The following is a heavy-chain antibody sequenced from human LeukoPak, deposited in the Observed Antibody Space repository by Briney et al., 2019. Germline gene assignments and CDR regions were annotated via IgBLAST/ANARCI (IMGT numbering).Heavy chain of an antibody. D-gene: IGHD5-18*01. Sequence: GGSLRLSCAASGFTFSSYAMSWVRQAPGKGLEWVSAISGSGGSTYYADSVKGRFTISRDNSKNTLYLQMNSLRAEDTAVYYCAKAGRRGYSYGGAAFDIWGQGTMVTVSS. V-gene: IGHV3-23*01. CDR3: AKAGRRGYSYGGAAFDI. J-gene: IGHJ3*02. CDR2: ISGSGGST. CDR1: GFTFSSYA.